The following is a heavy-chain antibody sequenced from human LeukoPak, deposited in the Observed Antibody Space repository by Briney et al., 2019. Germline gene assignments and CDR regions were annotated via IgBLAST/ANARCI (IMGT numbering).Heavy chain of an antibody. Sequence: PGGSLRLSCAASGFTFSDYYMSWIRQAPGKGLEWVSYISSSGSTIYYADSVKGRFTISRDNAKNSLYLQMNSLRAEDTAVYYCAKGLQYSSSWVLLTEYFQHWGQGTLVTVSS. CDR3: AKGLQYSSSWVLLTEYFQH. D-gene: IGHD6-13*01. J-gene: IGHJ1*01. CDR1: GFTFSDYY. CDR2: ISSSGSTI. V-gene: IGHV3-11*01.